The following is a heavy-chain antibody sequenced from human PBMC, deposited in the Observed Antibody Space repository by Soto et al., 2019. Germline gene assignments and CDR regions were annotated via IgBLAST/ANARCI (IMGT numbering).Heavy chain of an antibody. V-gene: IGHV4-59*01. D-gene: IGHD3-10*01. J-gene: IGHJ4*02. CDR2: IFHSLGA. CDR3: VRDINDSGDN. CDR1: GGSTTSDY. Sequence: SETLSLTCTVSGGSTTSDYWSWIRQPPGKGLEWLGYIFHSLGAKYNPSLGSRGTISLDTSKNQLSLSLRSVTAADTAIDFCVRDINDSGDNWGQGTMFTVAS.